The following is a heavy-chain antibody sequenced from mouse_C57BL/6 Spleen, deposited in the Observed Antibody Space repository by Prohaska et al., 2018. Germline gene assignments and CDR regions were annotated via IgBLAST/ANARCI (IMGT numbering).Heavy chain of an antibody. CDR2: IDPEDGET. D-gene: IGHD1-1*01. J-gene: IGHJ3*01. Sequence: EVQLQQSGAELVKPGASVKLSCTASVFNIKDYYLHCVKQRTEQGLEWIGRIDPEDGETKYAPKFKGKATITADTSSNTAYLQLSSLTSEDTAVYYCAHYYGSSGWFAYWGQGTMVTVSA. V-gene: IGHV14-2*01. CDR3: AHYYGSSGWFAY. CDR1: VFNIKDYY.